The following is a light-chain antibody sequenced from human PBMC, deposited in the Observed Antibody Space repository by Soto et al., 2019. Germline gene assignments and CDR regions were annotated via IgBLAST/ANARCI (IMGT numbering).Light chain of an antibody. V-gene: IGKV1-5*01. CDR3: QQYNSYS. CDR1: QSISNW. CDR2: HAS. J-gene: IGKJ1*01. Sequence: DIQITQSPSTLSASVGDSVTITCRASQSISNWLAWYQKTPGTAPKVLIYHASNLQSGVPARFIGSGSGTEFALTISSLQPDDFATDYCQQYNSYSFGQGTKVDIK.